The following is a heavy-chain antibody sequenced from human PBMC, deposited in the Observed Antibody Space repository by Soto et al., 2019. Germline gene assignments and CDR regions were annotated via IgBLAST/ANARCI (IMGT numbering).Heavy chain of an antibody. J-gene: IGHJ6*02. CDR2: IYYSGST. Sequence: ETLSLICTLSGGYMSSHYWSWIGQPPGKGLEWIGYIYYSGSTNYNPSLKSRVTISVDTSKNQFSLKLSSVTAADTEVYYCAREGAGIAAAGTRAYYYYGMEVWGQGTTVTV. V-gene: IGHV4-59*11. CDR3: AREGAGIAAAGTRAYYYYGMEV. D-gene: IGHD6-13*01. CDR1: GGYMSSHY.